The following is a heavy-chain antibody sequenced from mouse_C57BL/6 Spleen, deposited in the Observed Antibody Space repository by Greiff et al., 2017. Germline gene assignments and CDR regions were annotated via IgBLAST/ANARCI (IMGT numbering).Heavy chain of an antibody. CDR3: ARDDCARVFYYAMDY. V-gene: IGHV5-4*01. CDR2: ISDGGSYT. Sequence: EVQVVESGGGLVKPGGSLKLSCAASGFTFSSYAMSWVRQTPEKRLEWVATISDGGSYTYYPANVKGRFTISRDNAKNNLYLQMSHLKSEDTAMYYCARDDCARVFYYAMDYWGQGTSVTVSS. D-gene: IGHD2-13*01. CDR1: GFTFSSYA. J-gene: IGHJ4*01.